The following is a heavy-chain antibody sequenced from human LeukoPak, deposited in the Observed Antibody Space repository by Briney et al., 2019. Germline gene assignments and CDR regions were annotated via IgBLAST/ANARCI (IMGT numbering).Heavy chain of an antibody. D-gene: IGHD3-22*01. CDR3: AREDYYDSSGYIDY. Sequence: ASVKVSCKASGYTFTSYDINWVRQATGQGLEWMGWMNPNSGNTGYAQKFQGRVTMTRDMSTSTVYMELSSLRSEDTAVYYCAREDYYDSSGYIDYWGQGTLVTVSS. CDR2: MNPNSGNT. CDR1: GYTFTSYD. J-gene: IGHJ4*02. V-gene: IGHV1-8*02.